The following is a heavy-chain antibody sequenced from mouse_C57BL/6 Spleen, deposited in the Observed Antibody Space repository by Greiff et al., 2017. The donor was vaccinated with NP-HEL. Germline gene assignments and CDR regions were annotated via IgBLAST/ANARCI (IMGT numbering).Heavy chain of an antibody. J-gene: IGHJ4*01. V-gene: IGHV1-18*01. Sequence: EVQLQQSGPELVKPGASVKIPCKASGYTFTDYNMDWVKQSHGKSLEWIGDINPNNGGTIYNQKFKGKATLTVDKSSSTAYMELRSLTSEDTAVYYCARRGLYYGSSYPYYYAMDYWGQGTSVTVSS. CDR2: INPNNGGT. CDR3: ARRGLYYGSSYPYYYAMDY. D-gene: IGHD1-1*01. CDR1: GYTFTDYN.